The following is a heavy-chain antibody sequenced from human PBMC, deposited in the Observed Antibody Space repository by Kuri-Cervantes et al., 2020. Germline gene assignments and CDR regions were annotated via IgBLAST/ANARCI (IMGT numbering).Heavy chain of an antibody. V-gene: IGHV5-51*01. D-gene: IGHD6-19*01. CDR2: IYPGDSDT. CDR3: ARLRLGGSSGSNEIGY. Sequence: GESLKISCKGSGYSFTSYWIGWVRQMPGKGLEWMGIIYPGDSDTRYSPSFQGQVTISADKSISTAYLQWSSLKASDTAMYYCARLRLGGSSGSNEIGYWGQGTLVTVSS. CDR1: GYSFTSYW. J-gene: IGHJ4*02.